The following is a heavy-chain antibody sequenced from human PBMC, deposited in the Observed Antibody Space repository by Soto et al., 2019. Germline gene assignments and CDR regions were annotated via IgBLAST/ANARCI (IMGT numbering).Heavy chain of an antibody. CDR2: IYYSGSI. Sequence: QVQLQESGPGLVKPSETLSLTCTVSGGSISSDYWSWIRQPPGKGLEWIGYIYYSGSINYNPSLERRVAISVDSSKNQFSLKLTSVTAADTAVYSCARHWDWGSLGYWGQGTLVTVSS. CDR3: ARHWDWGSLGY. D-gene: IGHD3-16*01. V-gene: IGHV4-59*08. J-gene: IGHJ4*02. CDR1: GGSISSDY.